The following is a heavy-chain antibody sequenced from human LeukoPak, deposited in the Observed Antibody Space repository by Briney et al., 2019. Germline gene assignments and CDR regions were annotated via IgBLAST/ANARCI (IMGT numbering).Heavy chain of an antibody. J-gene: IGHJ5*02. D-gene: IGHD3-3*01. CDR3: ARAHPITYDFWSGYSLFDP. V-gene: IGHV4-61*02. CDR1: GGSISSGSYY. CDR2: IYTSGST. Sequence: PSETLSLTCTVSGGSISSGSYYWSWIRQPAGKGLEWIGRIYTSGSTNYNPSLKSRVTISVDTSKNQFSLKLSSVTAADTAVYYCARAHPITYDFWSGYSLFDPWGQGTLVTVSS.